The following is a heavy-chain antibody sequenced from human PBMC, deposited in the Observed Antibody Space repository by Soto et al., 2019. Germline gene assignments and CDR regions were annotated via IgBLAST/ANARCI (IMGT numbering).Heavy chain of an antibody. J-gene: IGHJ4*02. CDR1: GASISTYY. CDR3: ASTTMLRGVYFDY. Sequence: PSETLSLTCTVSGASISTYYWSWIRQPPGKGLEWIGYIYYTGSTDYNPSLKSRVTLSVDTSKNQFSLKPSSVTATDTAVYYCASTTMLRGVYFDYWGQGTLVTVSS. CDR2: IYYTGST. V-gene: IGHV4-59*08. D-gene: IGHD3-10*01.